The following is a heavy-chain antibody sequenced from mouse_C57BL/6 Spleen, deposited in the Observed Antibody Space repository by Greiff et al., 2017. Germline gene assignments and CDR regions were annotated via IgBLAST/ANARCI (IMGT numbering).Heavy chain of an antibody. CDR2: IDPSDSYT. Sequence: QVQLQQPGAELVKPGASVKLSCKASGYTFTSYWMQWVKQRPGQGLEWIGEIDPSDSYTNYNQKFKGKATLTVDTSSSTAYMQLSSLTSEDSAVYYCARYYSNYPSYFDYWGQGTTLTVSS. CDR1: GYTFTSYW. CDR3: ARYYSNYPSYFDY. J-gene: IGHJ2*01. V-gene: IGHV1-50*01. D-gene: IGHD2-5*01.